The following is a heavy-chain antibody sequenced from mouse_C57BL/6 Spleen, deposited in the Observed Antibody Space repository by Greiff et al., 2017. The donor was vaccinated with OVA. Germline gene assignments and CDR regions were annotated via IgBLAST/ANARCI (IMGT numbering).Heavy chain of an antibody. CDR1: GFSFNTYA. V-gene: IGHV10-1*01. D-gene: IGHD2-3*01. CDR2: IRSKSNNYAT. Sequence: VQLVESGGGLVQPKGSLKLSCAASGFSFNTYAMNWVRQAPGKGLEWVARIRSKSNNYATYYADSVKDRFTISRDDSESMLYLQMNNLKTEDTAMYYCVRPDGYYAMDYWGQGTSVTVSS. J-gene: IGHJ4*01. CDR3: VRPDGYYAMDY.